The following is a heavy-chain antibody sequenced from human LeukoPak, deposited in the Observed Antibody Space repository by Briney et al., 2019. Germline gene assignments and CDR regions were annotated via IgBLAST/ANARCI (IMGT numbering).Heavy chain of an antibody. CDR3: AREIAVAGGTFDY. Sequence: ASVKVSCKASGYTFTGYYMHWVRQAPGQGLEWMGWINPNSGGTNYAQKFQGRVTMTGDTSISTAYMELSRLRSDDAAVYYCAREIAVAGGTFDYWGQGTLVTVSS. J-gene: IGHJ4*02. V-gene: IGHV1-2*02. CDR1: GYTFTGYY. D-gene: IGHD6-19*01. CDR2: INPNSGGT.